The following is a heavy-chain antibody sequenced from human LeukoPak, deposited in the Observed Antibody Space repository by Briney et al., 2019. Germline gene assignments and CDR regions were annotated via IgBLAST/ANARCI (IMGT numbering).Heavy chain of an antibody. J-gene: IGHJ6*02. V-gene: IGHV3-48*03. D-gene: IGHD6-13*01. Sequence: GGSLRLSCAASGFTFSSYEMNWVRQAPGKGLEWVSYISSSGSTIYYADSVKGRFTISRDNAKNSLYLQMNSLRAEDTAVYYCARDLVPSAGGYYYYGMDVWAKGPRSPSP. CDR3: ARDLVPSAGGYYYYGMDV. CDR1: GFTFSSYE. CDR2: ISSSGSTI.